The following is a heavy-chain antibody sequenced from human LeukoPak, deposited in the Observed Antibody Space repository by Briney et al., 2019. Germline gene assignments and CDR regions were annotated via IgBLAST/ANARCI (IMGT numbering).Heavy chain of an antibody. D-gene: IGHD3-10*01. J-gene: IGHJ4*02. CDR2: IWYDGSNK. CDR1: GFTFNTFD. Sequence: GGSLRLSCAASGFTFNTFDMHWVRQAPGKGLEWVAVIWYDGSNKYYADSVKGRFTISRDNSKNTLYLQMNSLRAEDTAVYYCAREEWVRGVMDYWGQGTLVTVSS. CDR3: AREEWVRGVMDY. V-gene: IGHV3-33*01.